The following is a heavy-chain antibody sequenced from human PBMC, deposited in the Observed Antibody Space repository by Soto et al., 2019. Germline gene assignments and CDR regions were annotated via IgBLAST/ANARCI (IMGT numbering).Heavy chain of an antibody. CDR3: ARDHRYNWNDEGWFDA. J-gene: IGHJ5*02. CDR2: LNPNSGNT. V-gene: IGHV1-8*01. Sequence: QVQLVQSGAEVKKPGASVKVSCKASGYMFSTYDINWVRQAPGQGLEWMGWLNPNSGNTGYAQKFKGRVTMTRNTSIKTAYMELSSLGSDDTAVYYCARDHRYNWNDEGWFDAWGQGNLVTVAS. D-gene: IGHD1-20*01. CDR1: GYMFSTYD.